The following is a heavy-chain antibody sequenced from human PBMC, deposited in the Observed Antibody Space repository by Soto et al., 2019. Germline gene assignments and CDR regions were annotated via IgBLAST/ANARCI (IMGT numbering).Heavy chain of an antibody. J-gene: IGHJ6*02. CDR1: GYTFTSYD. V-gene: IGHV1-8*01. CDR2: MNPNSGNT. Sequence: ASVKVSCKASGYTFTSYDINWVRQATGQGLEWMGWMNPNSGNTGYAQKFQGRVTMTRNTSISTAYMVLSSLRSEDTAVYYCARGWDYCGGDCYPYYYYGMDVWGQGTTVTVSS. CDR3: ARGWDYCGGDCYPYYYYGMDV. D-gene: IGHD2-21*02.